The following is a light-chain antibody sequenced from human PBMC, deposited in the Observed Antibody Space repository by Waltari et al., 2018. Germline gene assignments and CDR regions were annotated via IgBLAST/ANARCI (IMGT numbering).Light chain of an antibody. Sequence: QAGLTQPPSVSKDLRQTATLTCTGDSNNVGNEGAAWLQHHQGHPPKLISFRNNERPSWNSERFAASRSESTDSLTIAGIQPEDEADYYCSAWDSGLRAWVFGGGTKLTVL. CDR1: SNNVGNEG. CDR3: SAWDSGLRAWV. CDR2: RNN. J-gene: IGLJ3*02. V-gene: IGLV10-54*01.